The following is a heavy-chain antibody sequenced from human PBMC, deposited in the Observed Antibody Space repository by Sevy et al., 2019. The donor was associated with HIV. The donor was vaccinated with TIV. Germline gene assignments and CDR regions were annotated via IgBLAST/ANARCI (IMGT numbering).Heavy chain of an antibody. D-gene: IGHD6-13*01. Sequence: QAGGSLRLSCAASGFNFSSYGMHWVRQAPGKGLEWVAVISYDGSNKYYADSVKGRFTISRDNSKNTLYLQMNSLRAEDTAVYYCARDMGSYSSSWVAYYYYYYGMDVWGQGTTVTVSS. CDR2: ISYDGSNK. CDR1: GFNFSSYG. V-gene: IGHV3-30*03. CDR3: ARDMGSYSSSWVAYYYYYYGMDV. J-gene: IGHJ6*02.